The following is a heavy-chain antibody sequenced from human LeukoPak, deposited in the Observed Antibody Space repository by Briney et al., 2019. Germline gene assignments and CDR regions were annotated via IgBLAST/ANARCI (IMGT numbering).Heavy chain of an antibody. V-gene: IGHV4-34*01. J-gene: IGHJ4*02. CDR3: ARADMFYYRGLIKIRYFDWLPKALDY. CDR2: INHSGST. Sequence: SETLSLTCAVYGGSYSGYYWSWIRQPPGKGLEWIGEINHSGSTNYNPSLKRRVTISVDKSKNQFSLKLSSVTAADTAVYYCARADMFYYRGLIKIRYFDWLPKALDYWGQGTLVTVSS. D-gene: IGHD3-9*01. CDR1: GGSYSGYY.